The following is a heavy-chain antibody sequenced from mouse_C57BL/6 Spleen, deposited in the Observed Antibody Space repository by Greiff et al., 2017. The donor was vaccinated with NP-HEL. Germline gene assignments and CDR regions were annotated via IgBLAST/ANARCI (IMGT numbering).Heavy chain of an antibody. D-gene: IGHD2-1*01. CDR1: GYSFTSGYY. J-gene: IGHJ2*01. Sequence: ESGPGLVKPSQSLSLTCSVTGYSFTSGYYWNWIRQFPGNKLEWMGYISYDGSNNYNPSFKNRITITRDTSKNQIVLKLNSGTTEDAATYYCASNYPYFDYWGQGTTLTVSS. CDR2: ISYDGSN. CDR3: ASNYPYFDY. V-gene: IGHV3-6*01.